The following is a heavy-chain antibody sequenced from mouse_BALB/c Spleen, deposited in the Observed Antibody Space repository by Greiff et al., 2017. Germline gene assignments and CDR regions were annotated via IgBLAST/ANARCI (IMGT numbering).Heavy chain of an antibody. D-gene: IGHD2-4*01. Sequence: QVQLQQPGAELVKPGASVKLSCKASGYTFTSYWMHWVKQRPGQGLEWIGEINPSNGRTNYNEKFKSKATLTVDKSSSTAYMQLSSLTSEDSAVYYCARRAWMDDYDGGFAYWGQGTLVTVSA. CDR1: GYTFTSYW. J-gene: IGHJ3*01. CDR3: ARRAWMDDYDGGFAY. CDR2: INPSNGRT. V-gene: IGHV1S81*02.